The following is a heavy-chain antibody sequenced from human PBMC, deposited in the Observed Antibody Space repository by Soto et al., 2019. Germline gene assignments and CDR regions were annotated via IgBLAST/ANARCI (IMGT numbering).Heavy chain of an antibody. V-gene: IGHV4-59*01. D-gene: IGHD1-26*01. CDR1: GGSISSYY. CDR2: IYYSGST. CDR3: ARDSGSYEFDY. J-gene: IGHJ4*02. Sequence: PSDTLSLTCTVSGGSISSYYWSWIRQPPGKGLEWIGYIYYSGSTNYNPSLKSRVTISVDTSKNQFSLKLSSVTAADTAVYYCARDSGSYEFDYWGQGTLVTVSS.